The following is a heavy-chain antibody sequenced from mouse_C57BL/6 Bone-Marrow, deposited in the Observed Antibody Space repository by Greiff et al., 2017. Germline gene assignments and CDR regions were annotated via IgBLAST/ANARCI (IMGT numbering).Heavy chain of an antibody. D-gene: IGHD3-1*01. CDR1: GYTFTSYW. Sequence: VQLQQPGAELVKPGASVKLSCKASGYTFTSYWMQWVNQRPGQGLEWIGEIDPSDSYSNYNQKFKGKATLTVDTSSSTAYMQLSRLTSEDSAVYYCASRVFDYWGQGTTLTVSS. CDR2: IDPSDSYS. CDR3: ASRVFDY. V-gene: IGHV1-50*01. J-gene: IGHJ2*01.